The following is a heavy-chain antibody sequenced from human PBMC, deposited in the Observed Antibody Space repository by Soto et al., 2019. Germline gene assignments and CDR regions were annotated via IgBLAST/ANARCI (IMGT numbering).Heavy chain of an antibody. D-gene: IGHD3-9*01. CDR3: AKPQLRYFDWLSPFDY. V-gene: IGHV3-30*18. CDR2: ISYDGSNK. CDR1: GFTFSSYG. Sequence: LRLSCAASGFTFSSYGMHWVRQAPGKGLEWVAVISYDGSNKYYEDSVKARFTISRDNSKNTLYLQMNSLRAEDTAVYYCAKPQLRYFDWLSPFDYWGQGTLVTVSA. J-gene: IGHJ4*02.